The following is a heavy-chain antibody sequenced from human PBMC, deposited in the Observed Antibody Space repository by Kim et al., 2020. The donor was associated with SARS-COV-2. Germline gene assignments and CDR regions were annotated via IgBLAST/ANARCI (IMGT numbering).Heavy chain of an antibody. J-gene: IGHJ6*02. CDR3: ARDGKSYYDFWSGYEWRSDYYYGMDV. CDR1: GFTFSDYY. Sequence: GGSLRLSCAASGFTFSDYYMSWIRQAPGKGLEWVSYISSSGSTIYYADSVKGRFTISRDNAKNSLYLQMNSLRAEDTAVYYCARDGKSYYDFWSGYEWRSDYYYGMDVWGQGTMVTVSS. CDR2: ISSSGSTI. V-gene: IGHV3-11*01. D-gene: IGHD3-3*01.